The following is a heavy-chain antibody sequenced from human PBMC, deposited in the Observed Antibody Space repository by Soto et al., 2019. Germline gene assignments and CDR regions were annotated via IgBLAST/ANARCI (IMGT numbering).Heavy chain of an antibody. CDR1: GGSISSSSYY. V-gene: IGHV4-39*01. CDR2: IYYSGST. Sequence: PSETLSLTCTVSGGSISSSSYYWGWIRQPPGKGLEWIGSIYYSGSTYYNPSLKSRVTISVDTSKNQFSLKLSSVTAADTAVYYCASPLYDDTGWFDPWGQGTLVTVS. D-gene: IGHD3-16*01. CDR3: ASPLYDDTGWFDP. J-gene: IGHJ5*02.